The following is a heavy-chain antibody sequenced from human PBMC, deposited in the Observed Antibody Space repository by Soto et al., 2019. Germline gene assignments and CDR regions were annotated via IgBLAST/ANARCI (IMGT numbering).Heavy chain of an antibody. V-gene: IGHV1-18*04. J-gene: IGHJ4*02. CDR1: GYTFTTYG. CDR3: ARRGAYCSGGTCYHFDY. D-gene: IGHD2-15*01. CDR2: ISTYNGNT. Sequence: ASVKVSFKASGYTFTTYGISWVRQAPGQGLEWMGWISTYNGNTNYEQKLQGRVTLTTDTLTSTAYMELRSLRSDDTAAYYCARRGAYCSGGTCYHFDYWGQGTLVTVSS.